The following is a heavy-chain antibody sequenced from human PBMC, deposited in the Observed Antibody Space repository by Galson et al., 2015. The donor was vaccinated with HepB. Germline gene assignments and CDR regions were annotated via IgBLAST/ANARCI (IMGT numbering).Heavy chain of an antibody. CDR2: IIPILSVT. J-gene: IGHJ6*03. D-gene: IGHD2-2*01. CDR3: ASTFCSGTSCRYYYYMGV. Sequence: SVKVSCKASGGTFNSYAISWVRQAPGQGLEWMGGIIPILSVTNYAQKFQGRVTITADKSTSTAYMELSSLRSGDTAVYYCASTFCSGTSCRYYYYMGVWGKGATVTVSS. V-gene: IGHV1-69*10. CDR1: GGTFNSYA.